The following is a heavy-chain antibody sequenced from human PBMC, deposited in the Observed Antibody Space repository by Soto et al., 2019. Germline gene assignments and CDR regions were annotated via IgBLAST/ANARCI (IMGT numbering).Heavy chain of an antibody. Sequence: SLRLSCAASGFTFSSYGMHWVRQAPGKGLEWVAVIWYDGSNKYYADSVKGRFTISRDNSKNTLYLQMNSLRAEDTAVYYCAREWGIAAAGHYYYYGMDVWGQGTTVTVSS. J-gene: IGHJ6*02. V-gene: IGHV3-33*01. CDR3: AREWGIAAAGHYYYYGMDV. D-gene: IGHD6-13*01. CDR1: GFTFSSYG. CDR2: IWYDGSNK.